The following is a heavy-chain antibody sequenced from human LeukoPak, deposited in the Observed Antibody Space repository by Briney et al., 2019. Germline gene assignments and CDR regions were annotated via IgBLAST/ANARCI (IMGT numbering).Heavy chain of an antibody. J-gene: IGHJ4*02. Sequence: ASVKVSCKASGYTFTGYYMHWVRQAPGQGLEWMGWISAYNGNTNYAQKLQGRVTMTTDTSTSTAYMELRSLRAEDTAVYYCGRDPWVVTPDQEVDYWGQGTLVTVSS. CDR3: GRDPWVVTPDQEVDY. D-gene: IGHD4-23*01. CDR1: GYTFTGYY. CDR2: ISAYNGNT. V-gene: IGHV1-18*04.